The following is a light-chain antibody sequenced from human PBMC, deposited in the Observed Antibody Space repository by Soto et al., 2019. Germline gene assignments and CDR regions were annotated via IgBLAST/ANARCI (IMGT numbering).Light chain of an antibody. CDR1: QTVNSR. V-gene: IGKV3-20*01. J-gene: IGKJ1*01. CDR2: HTS. CDR3: QQYGSPGT. Sequence: EIVSPQSPAPLSSSPGERATLSRRASQTVNSRLAWYQPKPGQAPRLLIYHTSNRATGIPARFSGSGSGTDSTLTISRLEPEDFAVYYCQQYGSPGTFGQGTKVDIK.